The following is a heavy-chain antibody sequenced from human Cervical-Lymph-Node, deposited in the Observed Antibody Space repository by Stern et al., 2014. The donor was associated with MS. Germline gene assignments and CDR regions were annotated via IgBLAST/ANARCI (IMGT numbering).Heavy chain of an antibody. CDR2: IRGSTSYT. Sequence: QVQLVESGGGLVKPGGSLRLSCAASGFSFSDYYMGWIRQAPGKGLEWVTYIRGSTSYTKYADSVKGRFTISRDNTKNSLYLQMNSLSAEDTAVYYCARGYSSGWYAGSDYWGQGSLVTVSS. J-gene: IGHJ4*02. CDR3: ARGYSSGWYAGSDY. D-gene: IGHD6-19*01. CDR1: GFSFSDYY. V-gene: IGHV3-11*06.